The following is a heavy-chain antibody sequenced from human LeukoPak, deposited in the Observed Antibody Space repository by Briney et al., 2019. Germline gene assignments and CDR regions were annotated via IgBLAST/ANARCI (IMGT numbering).Heavy chain of an antibody. J-gene: IGHJ4*02. Sequence: ASVKVSCKASSYTFTNFGISWVRQAPGQGLEWMGWISAYNGNTNYAQRLQGRVTMTTDTSTSTAYMELSSLRSEDTAVYYCAREGYDYGYDYWGQGTLVTVSS. D-gene: IGHD4-17*01. CDR2: ISAYNGNT. V-gene: IGHV1-18*01. CDR1: SYTFTNFG. CDR3: AREGYDYGYDY.